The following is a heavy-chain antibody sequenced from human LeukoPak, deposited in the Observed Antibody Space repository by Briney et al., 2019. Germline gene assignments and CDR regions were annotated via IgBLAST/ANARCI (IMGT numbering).Heavy chain of an antibody. CDR1: GFTFSSHG. D-gene: IGHD3-3*01. CDR3: AREVGYDSSPP. Sequence: PGGSLRLSCAASGFTFSSHGMNWVRQAPGKGLEWVSYISSSGSVVFYADSVKGRFTISRDNAKNALYLQTNSLRAEDTAVYHCAREVGYDSSPPWGQGTLVTVSS. CDR2: ISSSGSVV. V-gene: IGHV3-48*01. J-gene: IGHJ5*02.